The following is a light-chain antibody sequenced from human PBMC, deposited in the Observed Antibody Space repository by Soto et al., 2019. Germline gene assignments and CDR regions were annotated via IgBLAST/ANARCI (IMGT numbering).Light chain of an antibody. V-gene: IGLV2-14*01. Sequence: QSVLTQPASVSGSPGQSITISCTGNSSDVGGYNYVSWYQQHPGKAPKLMIYEVRNRPSGVSNRFSGSKSGNTASLTISGLQAEDEADYYCSSYTSSSTLVFGGGTKLTVL. J-gene: IGLJ2*01. CDR1: SSDVGGYNY. CDR3: SSYTSSSTLV. CDR2: EVR.